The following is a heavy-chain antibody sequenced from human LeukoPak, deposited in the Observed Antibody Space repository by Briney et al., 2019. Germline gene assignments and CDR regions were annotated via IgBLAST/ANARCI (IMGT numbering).Heavy chain of an antibody. CDR3: ARVERPYSSGWPDEYYFDY. CDR1: GYTFTGYY. D-gene: IGHD6-19*01. Sequence: ASVTVSCKASGYTFTGYYMHWVRQAPGQGLEWMGWINPNSGGTNYAQKFQGRVTMTRDTSISTAYMELSRLRSDDTAVYYCARVERPYSSGWPDEYYFDYWGQGTLVTVPS. J-gene: IGHJ4*02. V-gene: IGHV1-2*02. CDR2: INPNSGGT.